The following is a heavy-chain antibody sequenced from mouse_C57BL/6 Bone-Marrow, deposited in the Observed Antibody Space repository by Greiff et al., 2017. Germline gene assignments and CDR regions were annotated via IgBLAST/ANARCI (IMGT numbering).Heavy chain of an antibody. CDR3: AKTFYYDYDGGYFDV. Sequence: VQLQQPGAELVRPGTSVKLSCKASGYTFTSYWMHWVKQRPGPGLEWIGVIDPSDSYTNYNQKFKGKATLTVDTSSSTAYMQLSSLTSEDSAVYYCAKTFYYDYDGGYFDVWGTGTTVTVSS. D-gene: IGHD2-4*01. V-gene: IGHV1-59*01. J-gene: IGHJ1*03. CDR1: GYTFTSYW. CDR2: IDPSDSYT.